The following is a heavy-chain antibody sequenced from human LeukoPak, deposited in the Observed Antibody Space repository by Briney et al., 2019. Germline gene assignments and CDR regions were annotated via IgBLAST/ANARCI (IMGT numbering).Heavy chain of an antibody. CDR2: IYNGVNT. J-gene: IGHJ5*02. CDR3: ARSRAFNSGAFDP. Sequence: SETLSLTCTVSGASVSSASYWTWIRQPPGKGVEWIAHIYNGVNTNYIPSLKSRVTISVDTSKNQFSLRLNSVTAADTAVYYCARSRAFNSGAFDPWGQGSLVTVSS. CDR1: GASVSSASY. D-gene: IGHD1-26*01. V-gene: IGHV4-61*01.